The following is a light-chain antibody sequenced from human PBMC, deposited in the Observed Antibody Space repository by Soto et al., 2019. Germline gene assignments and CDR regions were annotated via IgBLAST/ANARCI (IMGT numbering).Light chain of an antibody. V-gene: IGKV3-20*01. J-gene: IGKJ1*01. CDR3: QQYGSSPRT. CDR1: QSVSSSY. Sequence: EIVMTQSLATLSVSPGERATLSCRASQSVSSSYLAWYQQKPGQAPRLLIYGASSRATGIPDRFSGSGSGTDFTLAISRLEPEDFAVYYCQQYGSSPRTFGQGTKVDI. CDR2: GAS.